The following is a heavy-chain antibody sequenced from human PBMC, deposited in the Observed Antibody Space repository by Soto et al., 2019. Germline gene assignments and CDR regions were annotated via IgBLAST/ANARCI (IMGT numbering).Heavy chain of an antibody. CDR2: INHSGST. CDR3: ARDKTTSAAAGSGGMDV. CDR1: GGSFSGYY. Sequence: PSETLSLTCAVYGGSFSGYYWSWIRQPPGKGLEWIGEINHSGSTNYNPSLKSRVTISVDTSKNQFSLRLSSVTAADTAVYYCARDKTTSAAAGSGGMDVWGQGTTVTVSS. D-gene: IGHD6-13*01. V-gene: IGHV4-34*01. J-gene: IGHJ6*02.